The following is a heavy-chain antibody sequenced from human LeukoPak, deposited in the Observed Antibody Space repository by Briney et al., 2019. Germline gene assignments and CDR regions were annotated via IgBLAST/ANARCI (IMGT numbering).Heavy chain of an antibody. Sequence: SGTLSLTCAVSGGSISSSYWRSWVRQPPGKGLEWIGNIYRAGTTNYKPSLKSRVTISVDKSQNQFSLNLSSVTAADTAVYYCARRDRLLWTFDYWGQGTLVAVSS. CDR3: ARRDRLLWTFDY. J-gene: IGHJ4*02. CDR1: GGSISSSYW. CDR2: IYRAGTT. V-gene: IGHV4-4*02. D-gene: IGHD2-15*01.